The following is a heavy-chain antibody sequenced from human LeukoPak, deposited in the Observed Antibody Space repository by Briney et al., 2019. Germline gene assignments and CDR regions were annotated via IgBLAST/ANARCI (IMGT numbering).Heavy chain of an antibody. V-gene: IGHV3-23*01. J-gene: IGHJ4*02. D-gene: IGHD4-17*01. Sequence: GGSLRLSCAASGFTFSSYAMSWVRQAPGKGLEWVSAISGSGGSTYYADSVKGRFTISRDNSKNTLYLQMNSLGAEDTAVYYCAKDTYGDYDEAGYWGQGTLVTVSS. CDR3: AKDTYGDYDEAGY. CDR1: GFTFSSYA. CDR2: ISGSGGST.